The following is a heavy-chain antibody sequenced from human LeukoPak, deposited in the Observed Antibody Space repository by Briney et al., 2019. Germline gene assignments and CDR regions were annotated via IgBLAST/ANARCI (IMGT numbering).Heavy chain of an antibody. CDR2: IIPIFGTA. CDR3: AREVTYCGGDCYGAFDI. CDR1: GGTFSSYA. V-gene: IGHV1-69*13. J-gene: IGHJ3*02. D-gene: IGHD2-21*02. Sequence: SVKVSCKASGGTFSSYAISWVRQAPGQGLEWMGGIIPIFGTANYAQKFQGRVTITADESTSTAYMELSSLRSEDTAVYYCAREVTYCGGDCYGAFDIWGQGTMVTVSS.